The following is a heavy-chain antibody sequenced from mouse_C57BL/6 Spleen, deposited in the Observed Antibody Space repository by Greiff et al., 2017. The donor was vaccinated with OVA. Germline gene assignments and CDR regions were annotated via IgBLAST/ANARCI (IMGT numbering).Heavy chain of an antibody. J-gene: IGHJ4*01. CDR1: GYAFTNYL. Sequence: QVQLQQSGAELVRPGTSVKVSCKASGYAFTNYLIEWVKQRPGQGLEWIGVINPGSGGTNYNEKFKGKATLTADKSSSTAYMQLSSLTSEDSAVYYCTRGNYDSRGAMDYWGQGTSVTVSS. V-gene: IGHV1-54*01. CDR3: TRGNYDSRGAMDY. D-gene: IGHD2-4*01. CDR2: INPGSGGT.